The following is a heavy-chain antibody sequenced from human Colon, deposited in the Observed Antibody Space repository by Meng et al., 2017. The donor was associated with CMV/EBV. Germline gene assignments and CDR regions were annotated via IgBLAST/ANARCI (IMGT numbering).Heavy chain of an antibody. Sequence: GGSLRLSCAASGFIFSHYNMHWVRQAPGKGLEWVALISYDGSNNYYADSVKGRFTISRDNSKNTLYLQMNSLRAEDTGVYYCAKDQDSGSSQSYYFYDMDVWGQGTSVTVSS. CDR3: AKDQDSGSSQSYYFYDMDV. CDR1: GFIFSHYN. CDR2: ISYDGSNN. J-gene: IGHJ6*02. D-gene: IGHD6-6*01. V-gene: IGHV3-30-3*01.